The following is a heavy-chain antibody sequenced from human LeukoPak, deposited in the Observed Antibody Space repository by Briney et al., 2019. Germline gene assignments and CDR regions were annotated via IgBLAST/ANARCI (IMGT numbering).Heavy chain of an antibody. D-gene: IGHD3-9*01. CDR2: ITSSGGST. Sequence: GGSLRLSCAASGFTFNNYNMNWVRQAPGKALEWVSSITSSGGSTYYADSVKGRFTISRDNSKNTLYLQMNSLRAEDTAVYYCAAGGPTPYYDILTGYSPFDYWGQGTLVTVSS. V-gene: IGHV3-23*01. CDR1: GFTFNNYN. CDR3: AAGGPTPYYDILTGYSPFDY. J-gene: IGHJ4*02.